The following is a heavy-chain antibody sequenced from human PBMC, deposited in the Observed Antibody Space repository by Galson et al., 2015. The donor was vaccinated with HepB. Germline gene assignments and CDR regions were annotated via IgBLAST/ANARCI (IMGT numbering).Heavy chain of an antibody. J-gene: IGHJ6*02. D-gene: IGHD3-3*01. CDR1: GYTFTSYG. V-gene: IGHV1-18*04. CDR2: ISAYNGNT. CDR3: ARVRSTRAYYDFWSGYYTTNYYYYGMDV. Sequence: SVKVSCKASGYTFTSYGISWVRQAPGQGLEWMGWISAYNGNTNYAQKLQGRVTMTTDTSTSTAYMELRSLRSDDTAVYYCARVRSTRAYYDFWSGYYTTNYYYYGMDVWGQGTTVTVS.